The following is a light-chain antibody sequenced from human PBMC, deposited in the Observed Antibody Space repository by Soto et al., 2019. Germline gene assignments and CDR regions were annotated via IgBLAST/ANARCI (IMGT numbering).Light chain of an antibody. CDR3: QSYDSSLSGWV. V-gene: IGLV1-40*01. CDR2: GNS. CDR1: SSNIWAGYD. Sequence: QSALTQPPSVSGAPGQRVTISCTGSSSNIWAGYDVHWYQQLPGTAPKLLIYGNSNRPSGVPDRFSGSKSGTSASLDITGLQAEDEADYYCQSYDSSLSGWVFGGGTKLTVL. J-gene: IGLJ3*02.